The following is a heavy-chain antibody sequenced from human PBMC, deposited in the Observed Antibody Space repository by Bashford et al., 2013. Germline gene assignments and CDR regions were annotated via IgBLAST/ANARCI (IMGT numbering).Heavy chain of an antibody. J-gene: IGHJ4*03. CDR3: AHRTAVLVQSRTTFDY. V-gene: IGHV2-5*02. CDR1: GFSLSTSGVG. D-gene: IGHD6-13*01. CDR2: IYWDDDK. Sequence: SGPTLVKPTQTLTLTCTFSGFSLSTSGVGVGWIRQPPGKALEWLALIYWDDDKRYSPSLKSRLTITKDTYQKPGGPYNDQHGPCDTATYYCAHRTAVLVQSRTTFDYVGTREPGHRLL.